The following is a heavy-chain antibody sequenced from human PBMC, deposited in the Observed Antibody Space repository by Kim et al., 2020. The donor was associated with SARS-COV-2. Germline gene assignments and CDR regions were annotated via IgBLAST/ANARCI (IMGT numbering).Heavy chain of an antibody. CDR1: GFTFNNYD. CDR2: IGSAGVT. D-gene: IGHD3-10*01. V-gene: IGHV3-13*01. J-gene: IGHJ2*01. Sequence: GGSLRLSCAASGFTFNNYDMHWVRQATGKGLEWVSAIGSAGVTYYPGSFEDRLTISSENANNSSYLQLINLLAGDTTVYYCARGGSLRARSNCYFDHWG. CDR3: ARGGSLRARSNCYFDH.